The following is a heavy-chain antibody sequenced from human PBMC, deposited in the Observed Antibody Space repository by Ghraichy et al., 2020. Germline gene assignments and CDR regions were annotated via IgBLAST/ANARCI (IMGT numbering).Heavy chain of an antibody. CDR3: ARDPKRGALDY. CDR1: GFSFSASW. Sequence: GGSLRLSYTASGFSFSASWMSWVRQAPEKGLEWVANINNDGKEKYYVDSLKGRFTISRDNGKNSLFLQISSLRVEDTAVYYCARDPKRGALDYWGQGTLVAVSS. V-gene: IGHV3-7*03. D-gene: IGHD3-10*01. CDR2: INNDGKEK. J-gene: IGHJ4*02.